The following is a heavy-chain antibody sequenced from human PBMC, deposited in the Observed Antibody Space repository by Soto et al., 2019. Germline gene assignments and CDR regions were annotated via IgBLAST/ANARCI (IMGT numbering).Heavy chain of an antibody. D-gene: IGHD2-21*01. J-gene: IGHJ6*02. V-gene: IGHV3-30-3*01. CDR3: ARDQGYSTFSFYYYYGMDV. Sequence: RLSCAASGFTFSSYAMHWVRQAPGKGLEWVAVISYDGSDKYYADSVKGRFTISRDNSKNTLYLQMNSLRAEDTAVYYCARDQGYSTFSFYYYYGMDVWGQGTTVTVSS. CDR1: GFTFSSYA. CDR2: ISYDGSDK.